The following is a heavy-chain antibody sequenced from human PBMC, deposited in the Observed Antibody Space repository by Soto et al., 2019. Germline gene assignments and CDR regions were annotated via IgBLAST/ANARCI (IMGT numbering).Heavy chain of an antibody. CDR1: GFTFSSYS. D-gene: IGHD3-22*01. J-gene: IGHJ3*02. Sequence: GGSLRLSCAASGFTFSSYSMNWVRQAPGKGLEWVSPISTSSSYIYYIDSVKGRFAISRDNSKNTLYVQMNSLRAEDTAVYYCALDWELYDRTLAFDIWGQGSMVTVSS. CDR3: ALDWELYDRTLAFDI. CDR2: ISTSSSYI. V-gene: IGHV3-21*04.